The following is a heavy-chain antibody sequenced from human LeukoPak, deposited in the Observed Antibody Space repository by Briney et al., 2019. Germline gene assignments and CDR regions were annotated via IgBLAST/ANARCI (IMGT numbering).Heavy chain of an antibody. V-gene: IGHV4-59*01. J-gene: IGHJ6*04. CDR3: AREVAVAGKRGAFYYYYGMDV. CDR1: GGSISSYY. Sequence: SETLSLTCTVSGGSISSYYWSWIRQPPGKGLEWIGYIYYSGSINYNPSLKSRVTISVDTSKNQFSLKLSSVTAADTAVYYCAREVAVAGKRGAFYYYYGMDVWGKGTTVTVSS. CDR2: IYYSGSI. D-gene: IGHD6-19*01.